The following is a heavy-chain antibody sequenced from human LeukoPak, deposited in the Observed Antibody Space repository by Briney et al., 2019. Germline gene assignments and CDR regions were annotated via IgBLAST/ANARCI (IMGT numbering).Heavy chain of an antibody. J-gene: IGHJ5*02. V-gene: IGHV1-69*05. CDR3: ARAAHCSSTSCYGRWFDP. CDR2: IIPIFGTA. CDR1: GGTFSSYA. Sequence: SVKVSCKASGGTFSSYAISWVRQAPGQGLEWMGGIIPIFGTANYAQKFQGRVTITTDESTSTAYMELSSLRSEDTAVYYCARAAHCSSTSCYGRWFDPWGQGTLVTVSP. D-gene: IGHD2-2*01.